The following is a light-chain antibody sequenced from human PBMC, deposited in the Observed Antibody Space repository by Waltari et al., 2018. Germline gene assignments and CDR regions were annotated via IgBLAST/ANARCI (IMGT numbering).Light chain of an antibody. V-gene: IGLV2-23*01. Sequence: QSALTQPASVSGSPGQSITISCTGTSRYVGSYNLVSWYQQHPGKAPKLMVYEATKRPSGVSNRFSGSKSGNTASLTISGLQAEDEADYYCCSYAGTTIVIFGGGTKLTVL. CDR1: SRYVGSYNL. CDR2: EAT. J-gene: IGLJ2*01. CDR3: CSYAGTTIVI.